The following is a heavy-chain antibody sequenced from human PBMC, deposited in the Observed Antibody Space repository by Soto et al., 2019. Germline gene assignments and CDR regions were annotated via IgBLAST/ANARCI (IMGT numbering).Heavy chain of an antibody. CDR2: IFYAGNT. Sequence: QLQLQESGPGLVKPSETLSLTCNVSGGSISSSRSYWAWFRQPPGKELEWIANIFYAGNTYYNPSIKSRVTVAVDTSKNQFSLKLDSVTSADTAVYYFARQAAAPGIDLWFDPWGQGTLVTVSS. CDR1: GGSISSSRSY. D-gene: IGHD6-13*01. CDR3: ARQAAAPGIDLWFDP. V-gene: IGHV4-39*01. J-gene: IGHJ5*02.